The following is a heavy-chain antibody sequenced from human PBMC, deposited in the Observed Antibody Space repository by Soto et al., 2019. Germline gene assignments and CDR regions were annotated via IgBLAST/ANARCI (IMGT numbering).Heavy chain of an antibody. CDR3: ARVERGTATTVVDAFDI. CDR2: MSHSGGT. V-gene: IGHV4-34*01. D-gene: IGHD1-1*01. CDR1: GGFVTSGSYY. Sequence: QVQLQQWGAGLLKPSETLSLTCAVYGGFVTSGSYYWSWIRQPPGKGLEWIGEMSHSGGTHFNQSLKSRVTISVDRSKNQFTLKMSSVTAADTALYYCARVERGTATTVVDAFDIWGPGTMVTVSS. J-gene: IGHJ3*02.